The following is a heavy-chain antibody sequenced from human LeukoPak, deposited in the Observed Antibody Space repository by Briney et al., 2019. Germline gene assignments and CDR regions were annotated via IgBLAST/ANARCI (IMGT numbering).Heavy chain of an antibody. Sequence: ASVKVSCKASGYTFTSYYMHWVRQAPGQGLEWMGIINPSGGSTSYAQKFQGRVTMTRDTSTSTVYMELSSLRPEDTAVYYCARSRRGRFLEWFNWFDPWGQGTLVTVSS. V-gene: IGHV1-46*01. CDR3: ARSRRGRFLEWFNWFDP. CDR1: GYTFTSYY. CDR2: INPSGGST. D-gene: IGHD3-3*01. J-gene: IGHJ5*02.